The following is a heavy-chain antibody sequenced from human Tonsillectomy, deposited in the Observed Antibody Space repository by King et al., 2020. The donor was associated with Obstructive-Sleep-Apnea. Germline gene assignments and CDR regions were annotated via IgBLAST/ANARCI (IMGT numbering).Heavy chain of an antibody. CDR2: ITWNSGSI. V-gene: IGHV3-9*01. CDR3: AKDAEWELRGRFDY. D-gene: IGHD1-26*01. J-gene: IGHJ4*02. Sequence: VQLVESGGGLVQPGRSLRLSCAASGFTFDDYAMHWVRQAPGKGLEWVSGITWNSGSIGYADSVKGRFTISRDNAKNSLYLQMNSLRAGDTALYYCAKDAEWELRGRFDYWRQGTLVTVSS. CDR1: GFTFDDYA.